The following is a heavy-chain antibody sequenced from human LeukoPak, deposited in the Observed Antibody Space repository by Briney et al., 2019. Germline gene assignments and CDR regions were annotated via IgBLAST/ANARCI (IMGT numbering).Heavy chain of an antibody. Sequence: GGSLRLSCAASGFTFSSYGMHWVRQAPGKGLEWGAVIWYGGSNKYYADSVKGRFTISRDNSKNTLYLQMNSLKTEDTAVYYCTTWNYGPRKGVDYWGQGTLVTVSS. CDR1: GFTFSSYG. V-gene: IGHV3-33*08. CDR3: TTWNYGPRKGVDY. CDR2: IWYGGSNK. J-gene: IGHJ4*02. D-gene: IGHD1-7*01.